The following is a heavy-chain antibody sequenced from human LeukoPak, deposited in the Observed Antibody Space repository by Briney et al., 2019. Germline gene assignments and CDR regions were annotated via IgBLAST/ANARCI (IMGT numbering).Heavy chain of an antibody. CDR1: GFTVSSNY. Sequence: GGSLRLSCAASGFTVSSNYMSWVRQAPGKGLEWVSVIYSGGSTYYADSVKGRFTISRDNSKNTLYLQMNSLRVEDTAVYYCARDADQGVYGMDVWGQGTTVTVSS. CDR3: ARDADQGVYGMDV. J-gene: IGHJ6*02. V-gene: IGHV3-66*01. D-gene: IGHD3-10*01. CDR2: IYSGGST.